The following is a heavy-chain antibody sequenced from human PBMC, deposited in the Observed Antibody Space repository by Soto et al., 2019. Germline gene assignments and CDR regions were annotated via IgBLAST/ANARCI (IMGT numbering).Heavy chain of an antibody. D-gene: IGHD2-15*01. CDR3: AKGYCSGGSCSYFDY. J-gene: IGHJ4*02. Sequence: GGSLRLSCAASGFTFSSYAMSWVRQAPGKGLEWVSAISGSGGSTYYADSVKGRFTISRDNSKNTLYLQMNSLRAEDTAVYYCAKGYCSGGSCSYFDYWGQGTLVTVSS. V-gene: IGHV3-23*01. CDR2: ISGSGGST. CDR1: GFTFSSYA.